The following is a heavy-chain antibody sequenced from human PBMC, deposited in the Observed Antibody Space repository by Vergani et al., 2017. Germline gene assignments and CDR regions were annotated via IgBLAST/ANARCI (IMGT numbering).Heavy chain of an antibody. CDR2: IGSSGPYI. CDR1: GFTFSDFS. D-gene: IGHD3/OR15-3a*01. J-gene: IGHJ6*02. CDR3: AGDWTSGGCPDNYGMDV. V-gene: IGHV3-21*06. Sequence: VQLVESGGGLVKPGGSLRLSCAASGFTFSDFSMSWVRQAPGKGLEWVAFIGSSGPYINYADSVKGRFIISRDNTNNSLFLQLRSLRAEDAAVYYCAGDWTSGGCPDNYGMDVWGQGATVTVSS.